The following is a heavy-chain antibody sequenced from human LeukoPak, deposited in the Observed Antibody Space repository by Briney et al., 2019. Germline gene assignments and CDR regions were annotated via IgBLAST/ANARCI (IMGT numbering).Heavy chain of an antibody. CDR1: GGSISSGGYY. D-gene: IGHD5-12*01. J-gene: IGHJ4*02. V-gene: IGHV4-31*03. CDR3: ARFPVATISSAIDY. CDR2: IYYGGST. Sequence: SQTLSLTCTVSGGSISSGGYYWSWIRQHPGKGLEWIGYIYYGGSTYYNPSLKSRVTISVDTSKNQFSLKLSSVTAADTAVYYCARFPVATISSAIDYWSQGTLVTVSS.